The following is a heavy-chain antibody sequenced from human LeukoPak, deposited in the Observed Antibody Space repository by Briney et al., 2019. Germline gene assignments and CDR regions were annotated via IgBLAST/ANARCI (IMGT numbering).Heavy chain of an antibody. V-gene: IGHV1-2*06. D-gene: IGHD6-13*01. CDR1: GYTFTGYY. Sequence: ASVTVSCKASGYTFTGYYMHWMRQAPGQGLEWMGRINTNSSGTTYAQKFQGRVPMTRDTSISTAYMELRRLRSDDTAVYFCARGLGIAAAGPSPWGQGTLVTVSS. CDR3: ARGLGIAAAGPSP. J-gene: IGHJ5*02. CDR2: INTNSSGT.